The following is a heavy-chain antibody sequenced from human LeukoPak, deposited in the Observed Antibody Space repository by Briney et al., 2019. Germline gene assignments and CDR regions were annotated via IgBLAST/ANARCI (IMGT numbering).Heavy chain of an antibody. CDR2: IIPIFGTA. Sequence: GASVKVSCKASGGTFSSYAISLVRQAPGQGFEWMGRIIPIFGTANYAQKFQGRVTITTDESTSTAYMELSSLRSEDTAVYYCARDRGSRPDYWGQGTLVTVSS. J-gene: IGHJ4*02. CDR1: GGTFSSYA. CDR3: ARDRGSRPDY. D-gene: IGHD3-16*01. V-gene: IGHV1-69*05.